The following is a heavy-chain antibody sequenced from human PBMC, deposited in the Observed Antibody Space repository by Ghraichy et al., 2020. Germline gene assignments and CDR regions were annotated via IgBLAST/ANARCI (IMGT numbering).Heavy chain of an antibody. Sequence: SETLSLTCTVSGGSISSSTYYWGWIRQPPGKGLEWIGNIFYSGTTYYNASLESRVTIFVDTSKNQFSLKLSSVSAADTAVYYCARHQRPSSSGWYAHWYFDLWGRGTLVTVSS. V-gene: IGHV4-39*01. CDR2: IFYSGTT. CDR1: GGSISSSTYY. D-gene: IGHD6-19*01. J-gene: IGHJ2*01. CDR3: ARHQRPSSSGWYAHWYFDL.